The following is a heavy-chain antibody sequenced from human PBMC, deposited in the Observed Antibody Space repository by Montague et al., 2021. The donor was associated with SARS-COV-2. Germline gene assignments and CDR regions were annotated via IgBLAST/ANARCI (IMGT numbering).Heavy chain of an antibody. V-gene: IGHV2-70*01. J-gene: IGHJ4*02. CDR1: GFSLSTSGMC. D-gene: IGHD3-9*01. CDR2: IDWDDDK. Sequence: PALVKPTQTLTLTCTFSGFSLSTSGMCVSWIRQPPGKALEWLALIDWDDDKYCSTSLKTRLTISKDTSKNQVVLTMTNMDPVDTATYYCARTYYDILPGYYAYDYWGQGTLVTVSS. CDR3: ARTYYDILPGYYAYDY.